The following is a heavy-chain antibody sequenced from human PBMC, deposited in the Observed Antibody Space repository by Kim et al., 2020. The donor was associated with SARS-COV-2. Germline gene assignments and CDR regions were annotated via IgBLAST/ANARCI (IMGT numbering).Heavy chain of an antibody. J-gene: IGHJ4*02. D-gene: IGHD3-10*01. V-gene: IGHV3-23*01. Sequence: GGSLRLSCAASGFTFSSYAMSWVRQAPGKGLEWVSAISGSGGSTYYADSGKGRFTISRDNSKNTLYLQMNSLRAEDTAVYYCAKALITMVRQTRDYWGQGTLVTVSS. CDR1: GFTFSSYA. CDR3: AKALITMVRQTRDY. CDR2: ISGSGGST.